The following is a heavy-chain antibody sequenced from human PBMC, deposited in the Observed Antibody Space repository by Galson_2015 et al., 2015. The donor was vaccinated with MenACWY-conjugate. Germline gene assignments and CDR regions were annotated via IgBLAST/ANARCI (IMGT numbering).Heavy chain of an antibody. CDR3: VKEEESGYSYAET. CDR2: LYSDGTT. V-gene: IGHV3-53*01. Sequence: SLRLSCAASGFIVSSNYMSWVRQAPGKGLEWVSVLYSDGTTFYADSVRGRFTISRDKSQNTLYLQMNSLRAEDTAVYYCVKEEESGYSYAETWGQGTLVTVSS. CDR1: GFIVSSNY. D-gene: IGHD5-12*01. J-gene: IGHJ5*02.